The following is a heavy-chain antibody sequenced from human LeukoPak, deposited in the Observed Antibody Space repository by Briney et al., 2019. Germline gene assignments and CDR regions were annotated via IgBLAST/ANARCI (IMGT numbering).Heavy chain of an antibody. Sequence: RASETLSLTCTVSGGFTSNFYWSWIRQPPGKGLEWIGRISTSGSTKYNPSVKSRVTISKDSSKNQFSLRLSSVTAADTAVYYCARGYSYGPYYYYMDVWGKGTTVTISS. V-gene: IGHV4-4*08. D-gene: IGHD5-18*01. CDR2: ISTSGST. CDR1: GGFTSNFY. CDR3: ARGYSYGPYYYYMDV. J-gene: IGHJ6*03.